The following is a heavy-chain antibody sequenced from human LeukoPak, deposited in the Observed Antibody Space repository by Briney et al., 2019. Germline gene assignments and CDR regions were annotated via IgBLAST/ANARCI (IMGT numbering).Heavy chain of an antibody. J-gene: IGHJ1*01. CDR2: INRSGST. D-gene: IGHD2-8*01. Sequence: SETLSLTCAVYGGSFSGYYWSWIPQPPGKGLEWIGEINRSGSTNYNPSLKSRVTISVDTSKNQFSLKLSSMTAAGTAVYYCAKFNGDADEWGEASLVSVSS. CDR1: GGSFSGYY. CDR3: AKFNGDADE. V-gene: IGHV4-34*01.